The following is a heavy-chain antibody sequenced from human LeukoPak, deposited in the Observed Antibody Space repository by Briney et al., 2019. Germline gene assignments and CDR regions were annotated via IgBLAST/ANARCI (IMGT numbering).Heavy chain of an antibody. CDR3: ARLGNSGLFDL. V-gene: IGHV4-59*08. J-gene: IGHJ5*01. D-gene: IGHD6-19*01. CDR2: IYYSGST. CDR1: GHSFSNYY. Sequence: SETLSLTCTVSGHSFSNYYWHWLRQPPGKGLEWIGYIYYSGSTNYKPSLKSRVTISLDTSKNQFSLKLTCVPARDTGVYYWARLGNSGLFDLWGQGTLVTVSS.